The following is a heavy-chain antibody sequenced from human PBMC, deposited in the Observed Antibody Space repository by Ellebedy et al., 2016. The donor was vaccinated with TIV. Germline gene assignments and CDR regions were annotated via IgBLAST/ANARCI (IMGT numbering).Heavy chain of an antibody. CDR2: MNTNSGNT. CDR3: ARGPVDGDYYSY. CDR1: GYTFTSYD. V-gene: IGHV1-8*01. Sequence: ASVKVSCKASGYTFTSYDINWVRQATGQGLEWMGWMNTNSGNTGYAQKFQGRVTMTRNTSISTAYMELSSLRSEDTAVYYCARGPVDGDYYSYWGQGTLVTVSS. J-gene: IGHJ4*02. D-gene: IGHD4-17*01.